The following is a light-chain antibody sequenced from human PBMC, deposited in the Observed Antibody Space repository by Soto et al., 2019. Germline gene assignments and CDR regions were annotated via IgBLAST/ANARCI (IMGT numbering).Light chain of an antibody. CDR3: QQYNSYSKT. CDR1: QSVSSSY. CDR2: DVS. Sequence: EIVLTQSPGTLSLSPGERATLSCRASQSVSSSYLAWYQQKSGQAPSLLIYDVSRRATGIPERFSGSGSGTEFTLTISSLQPDDFATYYCQQYNSYSKTFGQGTKVDI. V-gene: IGKV3-20*01. J-gene: IGKJ1*01.